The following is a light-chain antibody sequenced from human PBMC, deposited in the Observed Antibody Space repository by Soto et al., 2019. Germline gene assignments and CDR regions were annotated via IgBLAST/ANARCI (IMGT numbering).Light chain of an antibody. V-gene: IGKV1-5*03. CDR3: EQYNSYAVT. J-gene: IGKJ1*01. CDR1: QTISSW. CDR2: KAS. Sequence: DIQMTQSPSTLSGSVGDRVTITCLASQTISSWLAXXQQEPGKAPKLLIYKASSLESGCPPRXSGSXXGSESTLSISSPQPNDFATDYCEQYNSYAVTFGQGTKV.